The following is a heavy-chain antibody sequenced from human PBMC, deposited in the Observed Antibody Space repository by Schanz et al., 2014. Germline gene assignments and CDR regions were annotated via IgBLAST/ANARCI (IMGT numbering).Heavy chain of an antibody. CDR3: ARDNLVSSSWYNYYGMDV. V-gene: IGHV1-18*01. Sequence: QVQLVQSGPEVKKPGASVKVSCKTSGYTFANYGVTWVRRAPGQGLEWMGWISAYNGNTNYAQKLQGRVTMTTDTSTSTAYMELRSLRSDDTAVYYCARDNLVSSSWYNYYGMDVWGQGTTVTVSS. J-gene: IGHJ6*02. CDR1: GYTFANYG. D-gene: IGHD6-13*01. CDR2: ISAYNGNT.